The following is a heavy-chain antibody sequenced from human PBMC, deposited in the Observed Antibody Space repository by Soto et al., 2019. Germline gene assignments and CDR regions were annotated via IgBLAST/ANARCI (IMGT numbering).Heavy chain of an antibody. Sequence: SETLSLTCAVSGVSITSDNYWSWVRQPPGKGLEWIGEIYHSESTNYNPSLKSRITISVDKSKNQFSLKLDSVTAADTAVYYCVTVNLVGAAYYFDYWGPGTLVTVSS. CDR1: GVSITSDNY. D-gene: IGHD1-26*01. CDR3: VTVNLVGAAYYFDY. J-gene: IGHJ4*02. V-gene: IGHV4-4*02. CDR2: IYHSEST.